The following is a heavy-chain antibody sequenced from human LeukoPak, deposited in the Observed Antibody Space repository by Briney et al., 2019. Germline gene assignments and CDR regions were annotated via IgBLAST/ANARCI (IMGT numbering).Heavy chain of an antibody. J-gene: IGHJ4*02. CDR1: GGSISSSRYY. CDR2: IYYSGRT. Sequence: SETLSLTCSVSGGSISSSRYYWGWIRQTPGKGLAYIGSIYYSGRTYYNPSLKSRVTISVDTSKNQFSLKLSSVTAADTAVYYCARDVSSGLGYFDYWGQGTLVTVSS. CDR3: ARDVSSGLGYFDY. D-gene: IGHD6-19*01. V-gene: IGHV4-39*07.